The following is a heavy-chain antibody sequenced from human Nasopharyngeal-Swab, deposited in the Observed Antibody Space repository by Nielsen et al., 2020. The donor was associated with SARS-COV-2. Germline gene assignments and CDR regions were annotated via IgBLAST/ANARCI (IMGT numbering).Heavy chain of an antibody. D-gene: IGHD3-10*01. Sequence: SETLSLTCTVSGGSISSGGYYWSWIRQHPGKGLEWIGYIYYSGSTYYNPSLKSRVTISVDTSQNQFSLKLSSVTAADTAVYYCARMSMYYYGSGSYTLDYWGQGTLVTVSS. J-gene: IGHJ4*02. CDR2: IYYSGST. CDR1: GGSISSGGYY. V-gene: IGHV4-31*03. CDR3: ARMSMYYYGSGSYTLDY.